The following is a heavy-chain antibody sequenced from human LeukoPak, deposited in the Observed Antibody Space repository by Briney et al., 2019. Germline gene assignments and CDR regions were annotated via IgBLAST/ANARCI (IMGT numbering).Heavy chain of an antibody. D-gene: IGHD3-3*01. J-gene: IGHJ6*02. CDR1: GGSISSGGYY. Sequence: SETLSLTCTVSGGSISSGGYYWSWIRQHPGKGLEWIGYIYYSGSTYYNPSLKSRVTISVYTSKNQFSLKLSSVTAADTAVYYCARCETYYDFWSGYYTPYYYYGMDVWGQGTTVTVSS. CDR3: ARCETYYDFWSGYYTPYYYYGMDV. CDR2: IYYSGST. V-gene: IGHV4-31*03.